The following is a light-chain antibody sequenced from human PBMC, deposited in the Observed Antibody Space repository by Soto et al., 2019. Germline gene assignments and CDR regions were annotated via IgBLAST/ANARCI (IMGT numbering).Light chain of an antibody. CDR2: DAS. Sequence: EIVLTQSPATLSLSPGERATLSCRASQSVSSYLAWYQQKPGQAPRLTIYDASNRATGIPARFSGSGSGTDFTLTISSLEPEDFAVYYCQQRRTFGQGTKVDIK. CDR3: QQRRT. V-gene: IGKV3-11*01. CDR1: QSVSSY. J-gene: IGKJ1*01.